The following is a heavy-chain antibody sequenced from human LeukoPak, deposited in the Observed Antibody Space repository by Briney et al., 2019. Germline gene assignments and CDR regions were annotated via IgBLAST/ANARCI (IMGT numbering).Heavy chain of an antibody. J-gene: IGHJ4*02. CDR1: GFTVSSYA. Sequence: PGGSLRLSCAASGFTVSSYAMTWVRQAPGKGLEWVSAMSVSGGSTYHADSVKGRFSISRDNSKNTLYLQMNSLRAEDTAVYYCAKDREIVVVPTALVRGPFDYWGQGTLVTVSS. CDR2: MSVSGGST. D-gene: IGHD2-2*01. CDR3: AKDREIVVVPTALVRGPFDY. V-gene: IGHV3-23*01.